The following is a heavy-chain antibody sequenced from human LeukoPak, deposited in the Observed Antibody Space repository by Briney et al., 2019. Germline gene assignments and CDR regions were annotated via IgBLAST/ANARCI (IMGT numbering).Heavy chain of an antibody. Sequence: SETLSLTCTVSGGSISSYYWSWIRQPPGKGLEWIGYIYYSGSTNYNPSLKSRVTISVDTSKNQFSLKLSSVTAADTAVYYCARHTYGGNSDFQHWGQGTLVTVSS. V-gene: IGHV4-59*08. J-gene: IGHJ1*01. CDR2: IYYSGST. CDR1: GGSISSYY. D-gene: IGHD4-23*01. CDR3: ARHTYGGNSDFQH.